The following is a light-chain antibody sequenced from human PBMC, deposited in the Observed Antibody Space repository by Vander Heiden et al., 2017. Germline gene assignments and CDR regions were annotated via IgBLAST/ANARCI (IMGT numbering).Light chain of an antibody. J-gene: IGLJ3*02. Sequence: QSVLTQPPSASGTPGQRATISCSGSSSNIGSNTVNWYQQLPGTAPKLRIYSNNQRPAGVPDRFSGSKSGTSAALAISGLQSEDAADYYCAAWDDSLNVWVFGGGTKLTGL. CDR1: SSNIGSNT. V-gene: IGLV1-44*01. CDR3: AAWDDSLNVWV. CDR2: SNN.